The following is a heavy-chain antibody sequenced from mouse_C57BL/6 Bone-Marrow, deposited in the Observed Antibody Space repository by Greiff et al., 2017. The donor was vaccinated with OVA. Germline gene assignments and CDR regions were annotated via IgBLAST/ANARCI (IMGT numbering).Heavy chain of an antibody. J-gene: IGHJ2*01. CDR3: TTTVVFDY. D-gene: IGHD1-1*01. Sequence: DVQLQESGAELVRPGASVKLSCTASGFNIKDDYMHWVKQRPEQGLEWIGWIDPENGDTEYASKFQGKATITADTSSNTAYLQLSSLTSEDTAVYYCTTTVVFDYWGQGTTLTVSS. CDR2: IDPENGDT. V-gene: IGHV14-4*01. CDR1: GFNIKDDY.